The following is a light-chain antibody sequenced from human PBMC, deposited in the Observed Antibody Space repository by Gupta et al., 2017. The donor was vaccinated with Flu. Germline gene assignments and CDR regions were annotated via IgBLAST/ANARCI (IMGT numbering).Light chain of an antibody. V-gene: IGLV3-21*02. J-gene: IGLJ2*01. CDR3: QVWDSSTDHVV. Sequence: SXVLXXPXSXSXXPXXTXRITCGGNNIGTKSVHWYQQKPGQAPILVVFDDTDRPSGIPERFSGSNSGDTATLTISRVEAGDEAGYYCQVWDSSTDHVVFGGETKLTVL. CDR1: NIGTKS. CDR2: DDT.